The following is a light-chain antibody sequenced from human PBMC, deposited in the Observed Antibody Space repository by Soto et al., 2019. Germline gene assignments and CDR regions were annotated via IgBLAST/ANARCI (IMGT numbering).Light chain of an antibody. CDR2: DVT. V-gene: IGLV2-14*03. CDR3: SSHTSSSTLV. CDR1: SSDVGGYKF. Sequence: QSVLTQPASVSGSPGQSITLSCTGTSSDVGGYKFVSWHQQHPGKAPKLIIYDVTNRPSGVSNRFSGSKSGNTASLTISGLQAEDEADYYCSSHTSSSTLVFGGGTQLTVL. J-gene: IGLJ2*01.